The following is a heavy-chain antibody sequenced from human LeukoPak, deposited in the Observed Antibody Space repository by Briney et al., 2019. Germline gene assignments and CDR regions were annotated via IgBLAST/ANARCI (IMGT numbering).Heavy chain of an antibody. J-gene: IGHJ4*02. V-gene: IGHV4-34*01. Sequence: PSETLSLTCAVYGGSFSGYYWSWIRQPPGKGLEWIGEINHSGSTNYNPSLKSRVTISVDTSKNQFSLKLSSVIAADTAVYYCARTYYYGSGSRGYFDYWGQGTLVTVSS. CDR3: ARTYYYGSGSRGYFDY. CDR1: GGSFSGYY. CDR2: INHSGST. D-gene: IGHD3-10*01.